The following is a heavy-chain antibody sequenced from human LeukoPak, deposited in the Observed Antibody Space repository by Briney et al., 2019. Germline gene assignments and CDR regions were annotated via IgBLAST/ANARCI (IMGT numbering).Heavy chain of an antibody. J-gene: IGHJ4*02. CDR1: GFTFSSYW. D-gene: IGHD1-26*01. Sequence: PGGSLRLSCAASGFTFSSYWMHWVRQAPGKRLEWVSGISGSGGSTYYADSVKGRFTISRDNSKNTLNLQMNSLRVDDTAVYYCAKGATGHFDFLGQGTLVTVSS. V-gene: IGHV3-23*01. CDR3: AKGATGHFDF. CDR2: ISGSGGST.